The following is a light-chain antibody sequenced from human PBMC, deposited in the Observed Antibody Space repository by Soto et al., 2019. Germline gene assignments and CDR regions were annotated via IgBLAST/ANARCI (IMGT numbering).Light chain of an antibody. CDR2: GAS. V-gene: IGKV3-20*01. CDR3: QQYGTSPLT. J-gene: IGKJ4*01. CDR1: QTVSRS. Sequence: EVVLTQSPATLSVSPGERATLSCRASQTVSRSLAWYQQKPGQAPRLLIYGASTRATGVPDRFSGSGSGTDFTLTISRLEPEDFAVYYCQQYGTSPLTFGGGTKVDI.